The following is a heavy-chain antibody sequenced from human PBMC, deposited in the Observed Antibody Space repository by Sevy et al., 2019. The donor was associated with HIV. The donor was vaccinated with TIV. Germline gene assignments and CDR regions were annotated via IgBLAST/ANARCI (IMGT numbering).Heavy chain of an antibody. CDR1: GFTFSSYW. V-gene: IGHV3-7*01. J-gene: IGHJ4*02. CDR2: IKQDGSEK. CDR3: ARDRYSSGGGNFDY. D-gene: IGHD6-19*01. Sequence: GGSLRLSCAASGFTFSSYWMSWVRQAPGKGLEWVANIKQDGSEKYYVDSVKGRFTISRDNAKNSLYLQMNSLRAEDTVVYYCARDRYSSGGGNFDYWGQGTLVTVSS.